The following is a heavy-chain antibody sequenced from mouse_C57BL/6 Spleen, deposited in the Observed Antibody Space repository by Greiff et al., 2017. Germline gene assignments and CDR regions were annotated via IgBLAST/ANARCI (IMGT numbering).Heavy chain of an antibody. J-gene: IGHJ4*01. V-gene: IGHV1-47*01. Sequence: VKVVESGAELVKPGASVKMSCKASGYTFTTYPIEWMKQNHGKSLEWIGNFHPYNDDTKYNEKFKGKATLTVEKSSSTVYLELSRLTSDDSAVYYCARGHYGSSYGAMDYWGQGTSVTVSS. CDR1: GYTFTTYP. D-gene: IGHD1-1*01. CDR3: ARGHYGSSYGAMDY. CDR2: FHPYNDDT.